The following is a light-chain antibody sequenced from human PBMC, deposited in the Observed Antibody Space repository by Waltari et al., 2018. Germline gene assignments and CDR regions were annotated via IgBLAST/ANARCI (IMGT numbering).Light chain of an antibody. CDR1: QSIKNY. CDR2: AGS. CDR3: QQTYSTPPT. J-gene: IGKJ2*01. V-gene: IGKV1-39*01. Sequence: DIQMTQSPSSLSASVGDRVTISCRARQSIKNYMNWDQQQPGKAPSLLIYAGSTLHSGVPSRFSGGGSGTDFTLTISSLQPEDLATYCCQQTYSTPPTFGQGTNLEIK.